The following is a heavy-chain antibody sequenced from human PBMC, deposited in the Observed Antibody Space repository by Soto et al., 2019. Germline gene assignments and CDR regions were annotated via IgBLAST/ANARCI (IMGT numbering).Heavy chain of an antibody. CDR2: VYYSGGS. CDR3: ARGPPSPRILGPTRGPWFDP. CDR1: GGSISGYY. V-gene: IGHV4-59*01. J-gene: IGHJ5*02. Sequence: SETLSLTCSVSGGSISGYYWTWIRQPPGKGLEYIGYVYYSGGSNYNPSLKSRVSISVDTSKMHCSLKLRSVTAADTAVYYCARGPPSPRILGPTRGPWFDPWGQGVLVTVSS. D-gene: IGHD1-26*01.